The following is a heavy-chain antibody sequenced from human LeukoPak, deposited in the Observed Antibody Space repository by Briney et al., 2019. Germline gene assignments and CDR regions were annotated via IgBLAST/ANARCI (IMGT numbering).Heavy chain of an antibody. J-gene: IGHJ4*02. CDR3: AGDGGSYGVDY. CDR1: GGSISSYY. Sequence: SETLSLTCTVSGGSISSYYWSWIRQSPGKGLECIGYIHYTGSTNYNPSLKSRVTISVDTSKNQFSLKLSSVTAADTAVYYCAGDGGSYGVDYWGQGTLVTVSS. D-gene: IGHD5-18*01. V-gene: IGHV4-59*01. CDR2: IHYTGST.